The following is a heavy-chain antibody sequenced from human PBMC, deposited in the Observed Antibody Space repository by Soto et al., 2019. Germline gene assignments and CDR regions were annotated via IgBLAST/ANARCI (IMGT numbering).Heavy chain of an antibody. Sequence: QVQLVQSGAEVKKPGASVRVSCKASGYTFTGHYIHWVRQAPGQGLEWMGWSNPNSGSTTYEQKFQGRGTRTRDTSISTAYMELSSLRSDDTAVCYCATVYGVVGSWFDPWGQGTLVTVSS. D-gene: IGHD3-3*01. CDR2: SNPNSGST. V-gene: IGHV1-2*02. J-gene: IGHJ5*02. CDR1: GYTFTGHY. CDR3: ATVYGVVGSWFDP.